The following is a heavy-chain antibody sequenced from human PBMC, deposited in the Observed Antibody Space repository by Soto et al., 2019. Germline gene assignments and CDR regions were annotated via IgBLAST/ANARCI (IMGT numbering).Heavy chain of an antibody. J-gene: IGHJ4*02. V-gene: IGHV1-3*01. CDR1: GYTFTSYA. Sequence: QVQLVQSGAEVKKPGASVKVSCKASGYTFTSYAMHWVRQAPGQRLEWMGWINAGNGNTKYSQKFQGRVTITRDTSASTAYMELSSLRSEDTAVYYCARDLRYSYGYGYWGQGTLVTVSS. D-gene: IGHD5-18*01. CDR3: ARDLRYSYGYGY. CDR2: INAGNGNT.